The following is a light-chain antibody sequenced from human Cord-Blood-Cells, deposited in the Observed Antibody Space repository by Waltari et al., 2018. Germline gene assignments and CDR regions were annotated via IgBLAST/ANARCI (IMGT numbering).Light chain of an antibody. J-gene: IGKJ1*01. V-gene: IGKV2-28*01. CDR2: LGS. CDR1: QSLLHSNGYNY. CDR3: MQALQTSRT. Sequence: DIVMTQSPLSLPVTPGEPASISCRSSQSLLHSNGYNYLDWYLQKPGQSPQLLIYLGSNRASGVPDRFRGSGAGTDFKLKSSRVEGEGVGVYYCMQALQTSRTFGQGTKVGIK.